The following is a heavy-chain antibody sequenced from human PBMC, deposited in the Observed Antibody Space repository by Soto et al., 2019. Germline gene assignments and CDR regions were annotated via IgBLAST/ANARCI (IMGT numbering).Heavy chain of an antibody. J-gene: IGHJ6*03. CDR1: GGTFSSYT. V-gene: IGHV1-69*02. Sequence: SVKVSCKASGGTFSSYTISWVRQAPGQGLEWMGRIIPILGIANYAQKFQGRVTITADKSTSTAYMELSSLRSEDTAVYYCARGSDIDYYYMDVWGKGTTVTVSS. CDR2: IIPILGIA. CDR3: ARGSDIDYYYMDV. D-gene: IGHD2-15*01.